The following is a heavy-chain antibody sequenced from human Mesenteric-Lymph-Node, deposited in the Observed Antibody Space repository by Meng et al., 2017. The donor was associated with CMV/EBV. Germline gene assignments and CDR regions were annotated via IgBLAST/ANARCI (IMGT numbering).Heavy chain of an antibody. CDR2: FDPEDGET. CDR1: GYTLTELS. Sequence: SCKVSGYTLTELSMHWVRQAPGKGLEWMGGFDPEDGETIYAQKFQGRVTMTEDTSTDTAYMELSSLRSEDTAVYYCATDLSGYDWVLYWGQGTLVTVSS. V-gene: IGHV1-24*01. J-gene: IGHJ4*02. CDR3: ATDLSGYDWVLY. D-gene: IGHD5-12*01.